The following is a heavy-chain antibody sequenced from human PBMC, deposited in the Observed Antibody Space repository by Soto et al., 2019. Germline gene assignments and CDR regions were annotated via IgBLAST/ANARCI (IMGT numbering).Heavy chain of an antibody. Sequence: PGESLKISCKGSGYSFSTYWIGWVRQMPGKGLEWMGIIYPGDSDTRYSPSFQGQVTISADKSISTAYLQWSSLKASDTAIYYCARLQSSGWYSWFDPWGQGTLVTVSS. J-gene: IGHJ5*02. V-gene: IGHV5-51*01. D-gene: IGHD6-19*01. CDR3: ARLQSSGWYSWFDP. CDR1: GYSFSTYW. CDR2: IYPGDSDT.